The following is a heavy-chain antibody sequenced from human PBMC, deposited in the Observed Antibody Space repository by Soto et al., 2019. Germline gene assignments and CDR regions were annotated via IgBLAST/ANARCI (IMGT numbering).Heavy chain of an antibody. V-gene: IGHV1-3*05. CDR1: GYTFTSYA. Sequence: QVQLVQSGAEEKKPGASVKVSCKASGYTFTSYAMHWVRQAPGQRLEWRGWINAGNGNTKYSQKFQGRVTITRDTSASTAYLELSRLRSEDTAVYYCASETYGGEFDYWGQGTLVTVSS. D-gene: IGHD4-17*01. CDR3: ASETYGGEFDY. J-gene: IGHJ4*02. CDR2: INAGNGNT.